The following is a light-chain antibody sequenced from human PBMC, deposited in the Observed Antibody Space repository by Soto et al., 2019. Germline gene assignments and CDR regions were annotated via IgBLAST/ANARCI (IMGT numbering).Light chain of an antibody. J-gene: IGLJ3*02. CDR2: LNSDGSH. CDR3: QTWGTGIWV. V-gene: IGLV4-69*01. CDR1: SGHSSYA. Sequence: QPVLTQSPSASASPGASVKLTCTLSSGHSSYAIAWHQQQPEKGPRYLMKLNSDGSHSKGDGIPDRFSGSSSGAERYLTISSLQSEDEADYYCQTWGTGIWVFGGGTKLTVL.